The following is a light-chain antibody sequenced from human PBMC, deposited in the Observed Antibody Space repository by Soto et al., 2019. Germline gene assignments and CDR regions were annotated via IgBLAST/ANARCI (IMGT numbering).Light chain of an antibody. J-gene: IGLJ2*01. CDR1: NIGSKS. CDR2: YGT. Sequence: SYELTQPPSVAMAPGKTARITCGGNNIGSKSVHWYQQKPGQAPVLVINYGTDRPSGIPERFSGSNSENTATLTISRVEAGDEADYYCQVWDSSSDHLIFGGGTKLTV. CDR3: QVWDSSSDHLI. V-gene: IGLV3-21*04.